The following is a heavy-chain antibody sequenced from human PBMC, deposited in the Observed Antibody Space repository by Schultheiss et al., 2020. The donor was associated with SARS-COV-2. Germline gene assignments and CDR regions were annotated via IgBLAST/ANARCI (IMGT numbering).Heavy chain of an antibody. CDR1: GYSFTSYW. CDR2: IYPGDSDT. Sequence: GESLKISCKGSGYSFTSYWIGWVRQMPGKGLEWMGIIYPGDSDTRYSPSFQGQVTISADRSISTAYLQWSSLKASDTAMYYCARREDIVATPLDYWGQGTLVTGS. J-gene: IGHJ4*02. V-gene: IGHV5-51*01. D-gene: IGHD5-12*01. CDR3: ARREDIVATPLDY.